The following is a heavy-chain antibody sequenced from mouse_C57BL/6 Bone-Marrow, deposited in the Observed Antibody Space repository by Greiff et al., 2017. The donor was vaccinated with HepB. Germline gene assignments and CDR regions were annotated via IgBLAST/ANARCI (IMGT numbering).Heavy chain of an antibody. V-gene: IGHV1-63*01. J-gene: IGHJ2*01. CDR1: GYTFTNYW. D-gene: IGHD1-1*01. CDR3: ARWSTTVVAPDYFDY. CDR2: IYPGGGYT. Sequence: QVQLQQSGAELVRPGTSVKMSCKASGYTFTNYWIGWAKQRPGHGLEWIGDIYPGGGYTNYNEKFKGKATLTADKSSSTAYMQCSSLTSEDSAIYYWARWSTTVVAPDYFDYWGQGTTLTVSS.